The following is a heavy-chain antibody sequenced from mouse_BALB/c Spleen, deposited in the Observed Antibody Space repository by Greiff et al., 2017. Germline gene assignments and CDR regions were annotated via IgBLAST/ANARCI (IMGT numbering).Heavy chain of an antibody. V-gene: IGHV14-1*02. J-gene: IGHJ3*01. Sequence: EVKLQESGAELVRPGALVKLSCKASGFNIKDYYMHWVKQRPEQGLEWIGWIDPENGNTIYDPKFQGKASITADTSSNTAYLQLSSLTSEDTAVYYCASGYDYVPFAYWGQGTLVTVSA. CDR1: GFNIKDYY. D-gene: IGHD2-4*01. CDR3: ASGYDYVPFAY. CDR2: IDPENGNT.